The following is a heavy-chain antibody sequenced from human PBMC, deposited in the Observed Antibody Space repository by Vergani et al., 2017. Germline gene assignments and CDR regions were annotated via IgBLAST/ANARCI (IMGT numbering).Heavy chain of an antibody. Sequence: QVQLQESGPGLVKPSQTLSLTCTVSGGSISSGGYYWSWIRQHPGKGLEWIGYIYYSGSTYYNPSLKSRVTISVDTSKNQFSLKLTSVTAADTAVYYCARENRDIVATIEGYYFDYWGQGTLVTVSS. CDR1: GGSISSGGYY. D-gene: IGHD5-12*01. CDR2: IYYSGST. J-gene: IGHJ4*02. V-gene: IGHV4-31*03. CDR3: ARENRDIVATIEGYYFDY.